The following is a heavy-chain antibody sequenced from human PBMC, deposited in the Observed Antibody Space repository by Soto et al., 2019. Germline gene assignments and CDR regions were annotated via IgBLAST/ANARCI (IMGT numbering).Heavy chain of an antibody. J-gene: IGHJ6*02. D-gene: IGHD1-26*01. CDR2: ISTYNGDT. CDR1: GYTFTTSG. V-gene: IGHV1-18*01. Sequence: QVQLVQSGPEVRKPGASVKVSCEASGYTFTTSGISWVRQVPGQGLEWMGWISTYNGDTNSAQNFQGRVLMTADTATGTAYMELMSLKSDYTAGYYCARQGSWPYYYYGLDVWGQGTTVTVSS. CDR3: ARQGSWPYYYYGLDV.